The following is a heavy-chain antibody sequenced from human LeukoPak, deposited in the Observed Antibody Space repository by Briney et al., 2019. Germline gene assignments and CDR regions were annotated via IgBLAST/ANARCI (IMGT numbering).Heavy chain of an antibody. Sequence: PGGSLRLSCAASGFTFSSYWMHWVRQAPGKGLVWVSRINSDGSSTSYADSVKGRFTISRDNSKNALYLQMNNLRAEDTAVYYCAKDLRSMIVVVIVDWGQEPWSPSPQ. V-gene: IGHV3-74*01. CDR3: AKDLRSMIVVVIVD. CDR1: GFTFSSYW. CDR2: INSDGSST. D-gene: IGHD3-22*01. J-gene: IGHJ4*01.